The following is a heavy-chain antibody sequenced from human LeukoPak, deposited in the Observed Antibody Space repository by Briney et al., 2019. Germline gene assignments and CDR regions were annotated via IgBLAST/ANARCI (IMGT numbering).Heavy chain of an antibody. J-gene: IGHJ4*02. CDR3: ARGGDGLTMVRGVILSYFDY. Sequence: GGSLRLSCAASGFTFSSYAMSWVRQAPGKGLEWVSAISGSGGSTYYADSVKGRFTISRDNSKNTLYLQMNSLRAEDTAVYYCARGGDGLTMVRGVILSYFDYWGQGTLVTVSS. V-gene: IGHV3-23*01. CDR1: GFTFSSYA. D-gene: IGHD3-10*01. CDR2: ISGSGGST.